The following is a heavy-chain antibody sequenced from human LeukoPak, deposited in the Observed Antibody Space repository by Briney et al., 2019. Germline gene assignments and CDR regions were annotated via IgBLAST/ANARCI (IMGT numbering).Heavy chain of an antibody. V-gene: IGHV3-21*04. Sequence: GGSLKLSCEASGFIFSFYSINWVRQAPGNGLEWISSISSSSVNMLYADSVKGRFTLSRDNAHNPLHLEMNSLRGHDTVMYCCARGVWSLTTTATTSWFYPSGQETLVTVSS. CDR1: GFIFSFYS. CDR3: ARGVWSLTTTATTSWFYP. J-gene: IGHJ5*01. CDR2: ISSSSVNM. D-gene: IGHD4-17*01.